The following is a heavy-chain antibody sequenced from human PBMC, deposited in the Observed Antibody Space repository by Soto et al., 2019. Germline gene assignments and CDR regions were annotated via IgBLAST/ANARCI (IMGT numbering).Heavy chain of an antibody. Sequence: SVKVSCKGSGGTFSSYAISWVRQAPGQGLEWMGGIIPIFGTANYAQKFQGRVTITADESTSTAYMELSSLRSEDTAVYYCAVNGVNYYYGMDVWGQGTTVTVSS. CDR3: AVNGVNYYYGMDV. V-gene: IGHV1-69*13. CDR1: GGTFSSYA. J-gene: IGHJ6*02. D-gene: IGHD2-8*01. CDR2: IIPIFGTA.